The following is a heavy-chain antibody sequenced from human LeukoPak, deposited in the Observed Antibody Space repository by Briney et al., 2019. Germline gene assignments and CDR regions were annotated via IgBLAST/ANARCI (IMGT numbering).Heavy chain of an antibody. D-gene: IGHD6-19*01. CDR2: VHNVGST. V-gene: IGHV4-39*01. J-gene: IGHJ4*02. CDR1: GVSTTNGIYY. CDR3: ARHAEYNSGWHFYLDH. Sequence: PSETLSLTCIVSGVSTTNGIYYWAWIRQSPGKGLEWIGSVHNVGSTYYNLSLRSRVTMSIDTSKNQFSSRLNSVTAADTAVYYCARHAEYNSGWHFYLDHWGQGILVTVSS.